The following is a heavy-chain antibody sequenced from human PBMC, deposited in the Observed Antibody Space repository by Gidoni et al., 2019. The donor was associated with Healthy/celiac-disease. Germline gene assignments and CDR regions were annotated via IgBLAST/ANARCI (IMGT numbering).Heavy chain of an antibody. J-gene: IGHJ6*02. CDR2: ISSSSSTI. V-gene: IGHV3-48*01. Sequence: EVQLVESGGGLVQPGGSLRLSCAASGFTFSSYSMNWVRQAPGKGLGWVSYISSSSSTIYYADSGKGRFTISRDNAKNSLYLQMNSLRAEDTAVYYCARGETTVTTFMEYYYYYGMDVWGQGTTVTVSS. CDR3: ARGETTVTTFMEYYYYYGMDV. D-gene: IGHD4-17*01. CDR1: GFTFSSYS.